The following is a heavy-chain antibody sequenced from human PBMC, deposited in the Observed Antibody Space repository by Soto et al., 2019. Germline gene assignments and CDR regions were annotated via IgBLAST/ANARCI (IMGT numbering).Heavy chain of an antibody. CDR3: ARHFRQPKYYDFWSGDQNYYGMDV. CDR2: IYYSGST. CDR1: GGSISSSSYY. V-gene: IGHV4-39*01. J-gene: IGHJ6*02. Sequence: QLQLQESGPGLVKPSETLSLTCTVSGGSISSSSYYWGWIRQPPGKGLEWIGSIYYSGSTYYNPSLKSRVTISVDTSKNQFSLKLSSVTAADTAVYYCARHFRQPKYYDFWSGDQNYYGMDVWGQGTTVTVSS. D-gene: IGHD3-3*01.